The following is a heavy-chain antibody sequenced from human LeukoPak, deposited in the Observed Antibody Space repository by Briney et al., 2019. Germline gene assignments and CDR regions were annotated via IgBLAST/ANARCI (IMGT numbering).Heavy chain of an antibody. Sequence: PGRSLRLSYAASGFTFSSYAMHWVRQAPGKGLEWVAVISYDGSNKYYADSVKGRFTISRDNSKNTLYLQMNSLRAEDTAVYYCARTVSYDFWSGYYTWDYWGQGTLVTVSS. V-gene: IGHV3-30-3*01. CDR2: ISYDGSNK. CDR1: GFTFSSYA. D-gene: IGHD3-3*01. CDR3: ARTVSYDFWSGYYTWDY. J-gene: IGHJ4*02.